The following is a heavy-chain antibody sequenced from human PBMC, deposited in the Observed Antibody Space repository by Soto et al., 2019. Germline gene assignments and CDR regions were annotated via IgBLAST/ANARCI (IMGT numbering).Heavy chain of an antibody. CDR2: IWYDGSNK. Sequence: QVQLVESGGGVVQPGRSLRLSCAASGFTFSSYGMHWVRQAPGKGLEWVAVIWYDGSNKYYADSVKGRFTISRDNSKNTLYLQMNSLRAEDTAVYYCARPYCTIGVCYTREFDYWGQGTLVTVSS. CDR1: GFTFSSYG. V-gene: IGHV3-33*01. CDR3: ARPYCTIGVCYTREFDY. J-gene: IGHJ4*02. D-gene: IGHD2-8*01.